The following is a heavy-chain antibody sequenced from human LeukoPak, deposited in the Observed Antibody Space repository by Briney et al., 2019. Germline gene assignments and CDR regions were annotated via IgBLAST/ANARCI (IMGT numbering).Heavy chain of an antibody. CDR3: ARVLSEGSTTWADAFDI. J-gene: IGHJ3*02. D-gene: IGHD5/OR15-5a*01. V-gene: IGHV4-4*02. Sequence: SETLSLTYAVSGGSISSSNWWSWVRQPPGKGLEWIGSVYSDGSPYSNPSLKSRVTMSVDTSKNQFSLRLSSVTAADTAVYYCARVLSEGSTTWADAFDICGQGTMVTVSS. CDR2: VYSDGSP. CDR1: GGSISSSNW.